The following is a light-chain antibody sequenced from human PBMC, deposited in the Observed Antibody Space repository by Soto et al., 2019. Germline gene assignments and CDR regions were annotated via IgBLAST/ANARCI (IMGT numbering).Light chain of an antibody. CDR1: QGINRN. V-gene: IGKV3-15*01. CDR3: QQYGSSQWT. J-gene: IGKJ1*01. CDR2: GAS. Sequence: IVMTQSPATLSVSPGESVTFSCRASQGINRNLAWYQQKPGQAPRLLISGASTGATGIPARFSGSGSGTEFTLTINSLQSDDSAVYYSQQYGSSQWTFGKGT.